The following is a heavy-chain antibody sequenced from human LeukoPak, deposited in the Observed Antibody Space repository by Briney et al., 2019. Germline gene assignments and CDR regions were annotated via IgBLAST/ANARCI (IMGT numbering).Heavy chain of an antibody. V-gene: IGHV4-4*09. J-gene: IGHJ6*03. CDR3: ARLKPDYYMDV. CDR1: GGSISSYY. Sequence: SETLSLTCTVSGGSISSYYWSWIRQPPGKGLEWIGYIYTSGSTNYNPSLKSRVTISVDTSKNQFSLKLSSVTAADTAMYYCARLKPDYYMDVWGKGTTVTVSS. CDR2: IYTSGST.